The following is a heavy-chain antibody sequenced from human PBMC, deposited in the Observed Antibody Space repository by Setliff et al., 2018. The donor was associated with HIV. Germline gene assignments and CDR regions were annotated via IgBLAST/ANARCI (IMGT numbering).Heavy chain of an antibody. CDR1: GGSFSGYY. V-gene: IGHV4-34*01. Sequence: SETLSLTCAVYGGSFSGYYWSWLRKPPGKGREWMGETNHSGSTNYNPTLKSRVTISVDTSKNQFSRKLSSVTATDTAVFYCARLTTTYYYDSSAYYHPVWGQGTLVTVSS. J-gene: IGHJ4*02. CDR2: TNHSGST. CDR3: ARLTTTYYYDSSAYYHPV. D-gene: IGHD3-22*01.